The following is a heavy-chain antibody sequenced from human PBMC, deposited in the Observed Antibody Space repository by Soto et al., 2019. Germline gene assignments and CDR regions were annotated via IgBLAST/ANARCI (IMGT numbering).Heavy chain of an antibody. D-gene: IGHD5-18*01. CDR2: IYYSGST. V-gene: IGHV4-31*03. CDR1: GGSISSGGYY. CDR3: ARVDAAMVYFDY. Sequence: SETLSLTCTVSGGSISSGGYYWSWIRQHPGKGLEWIGYIYYSGSTYYNPSLKSRVTISVDTSKNQFSLKLSSVTAADTAVYYCARVDAAMVYFDYWGQGTLVTVSS. J-gene: IGHJ4*02.